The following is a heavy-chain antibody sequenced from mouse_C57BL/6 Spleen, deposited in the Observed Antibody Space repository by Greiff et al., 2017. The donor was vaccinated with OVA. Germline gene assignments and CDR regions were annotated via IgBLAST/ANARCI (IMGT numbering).Heavy chain of an antibody. D-gene: IGHD2-4*01. V-gene: IGHV3-1*01. CDR2: ISYSGST. Sequence: EVMLVDSGPGMVKPSQSLSLTCTVTGYSITSGYDWHWIRHFPGNKLEWMGYISYSGSTNYNPSLKSRISITHDTSKNHFFLKLNSVTTEDTATYYCARGYDYPFAYWGQGTLVTVSA. CDR1: GYSITSGYD. J-gene: IGHJ3*01. CDR3: ARGYDYPFAY.